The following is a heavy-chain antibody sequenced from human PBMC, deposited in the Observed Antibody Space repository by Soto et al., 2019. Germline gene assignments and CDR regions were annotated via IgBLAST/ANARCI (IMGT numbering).Heavy chain of an antibody. CDR2: IDPGDSNT. CDR1: GYSFTNYW. J-gene: IGHJ6*02. D-gene: IGHD3-10*01. CDR3: AKRKDASGSAYFFNGMDV. V-gene: IGHV5-10-1*03. Sequence: EAQLVQSGAEVKKPGESLRISCKGSGYSFTNYWINWVRQMPGKGLEWMGRIDPGDSNTNYSPSFQGHVTISADKSISTAYLQWSSLRASDTAIYYCAKRKDASGSAYFFNGMDVWGQGTTVTVSS.